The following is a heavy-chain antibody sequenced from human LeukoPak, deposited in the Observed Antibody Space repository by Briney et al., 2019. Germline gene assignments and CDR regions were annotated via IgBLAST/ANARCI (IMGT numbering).Heavy chain of an antibody. CDR3: ARMYYYDNSFDY. J-gene: IGHJ4*02. V-gene: IGHV4-61*01. CDR2: IYYSGST. Sequence: PSETLSLTCSVSGGSVSSVSHYWSWLRQPPGKGLEWIGYIYYSGSTNYNPFLKSRVTISVDTSKNQFSLKLSSVTAADTAVYYCARMYYYDNSFDYWGQGALVPVSS. CDR1: GGSVSSVSHY. D-gene: IGHD3-22*01.